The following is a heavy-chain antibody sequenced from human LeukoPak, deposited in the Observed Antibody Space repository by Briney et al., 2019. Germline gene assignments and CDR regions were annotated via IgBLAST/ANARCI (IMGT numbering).Heavy chain of an antibody. CDR2: ISVYNGNT. J-gene: IGHJ4*02. CDR3: ARKAAAVDFDY. CDR1: GYTFTSYD. D-gene: IGHD6-13*01. V-gene: IGHV1-18*04. Sequence: ASVKVSCKASGYTFTSYDISWVRQAPGQGLEWMGWISVYNGNTNYAQKLQGRVTTTTDTSTSTAYMELRSLRSDDTAVYYCARKAAAVDFDYWGQGTLVTVSS.